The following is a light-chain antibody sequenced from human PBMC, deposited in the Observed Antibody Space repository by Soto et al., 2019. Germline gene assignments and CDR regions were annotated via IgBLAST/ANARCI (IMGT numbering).Light chain of an antibody. CDR1: SSDVGGYNF. V-gene: IGLV2-14*03. CDR2: DVS. CDR3: TSYTTSSIPYV. Sequence: QSALTQPASVSGSPGQSITISCTGTSSDVGGYNFVSWYQHHPGKVPKLIIYDVSDRPSGISNRFSGSKSGNTASLTISGLQAEDEADYYCTSYTTSSIPYVFGTGTKLTVL. J-gene: IGLJ1*01.